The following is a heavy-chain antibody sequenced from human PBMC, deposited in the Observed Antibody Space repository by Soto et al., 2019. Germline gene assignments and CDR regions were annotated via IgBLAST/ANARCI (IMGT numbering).Heavy chain of an antibody. D-gene: IGHD3-22*01. CDR3: AKDPRYYDSSGYSPNYYYGMDV. CDR1: GFTFSSYA. V-gene: IGHV3-23*01. J-gene: IGHJ6*02. CDR2: ISGSGGST. Sequence: VQLLESGGGLVQPGGSLRLSCAASGFTFSSYAMSWVRQAPGKGLEWVSAISGSGGSTYYADSVKGRFTISRDNSKNTLYLQMNSLRAEDTAVYYCAKDPRYYDSSGYSPNYYYGMDVWGQGTTVTVSS.